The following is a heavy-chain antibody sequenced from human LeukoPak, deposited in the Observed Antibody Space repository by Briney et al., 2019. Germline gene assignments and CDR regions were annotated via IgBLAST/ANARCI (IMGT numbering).Heavy chain of an antibody. V-gene: IGHV4-59*01. D-gene: IGHD5-24*01. CDR1: GGSISDYY. CDR2: SHYSGST. Sequence: SETLSLTCTVSGGSISDYYWSWIRQPPGKGLERIGYSHYSGSTNYNPSLKSRVTIQVDTPKNQFSLKLSSVTAADTAVYYCARFRDAYSPWGQGTMVTVSS. J-gene: IGHJ3*01. CDR3: ARFRDAYSP.